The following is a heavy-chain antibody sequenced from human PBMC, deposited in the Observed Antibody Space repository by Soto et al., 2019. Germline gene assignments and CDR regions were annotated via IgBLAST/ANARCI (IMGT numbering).Heavy chain of an antibody. J-gene: IGHJ4*02. CDR2: IYYSGST. Sequence: PSETLSLTCSVSGTSITSYYWSWIRQPPGRGLEWIANIYYSGSTNYNPSLKSRVTMSVDTSKNHVSLKLTSVTAADTAVYYCARTSIFGGYDDYWGQGTLVNVSS. V-gene: IGHV4-59*08. CDR1: GTSITSYY. D-gene: IGHD5-12*01. CDR3: ARTSIFGGYDDY.